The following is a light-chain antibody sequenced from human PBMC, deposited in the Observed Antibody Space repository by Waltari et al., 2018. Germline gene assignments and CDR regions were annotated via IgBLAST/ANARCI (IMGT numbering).Light chain of an antibody. CDR2: GAV. CDR1: ESVTNN. J-gene: IGKJ4*01. V-gene: IGKV3-15*01. CDR3: QHYNNWPIT. Sequence: EIVTTQSPATLSVSPGERATISCRASESVTNNLAWYQKRPGHPPRLLIHGAVTRATEIAARFTGSGSGTEFTLTISNLQSEDFAVYYCQHYNNWPITFGGGTKVEIK.